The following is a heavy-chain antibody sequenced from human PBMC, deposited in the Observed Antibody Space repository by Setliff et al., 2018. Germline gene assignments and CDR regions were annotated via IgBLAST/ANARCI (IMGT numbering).Heavy chain of an antibody. CDR2: IYYRGDT. V-gene: IGHV4-39*07. CDR1: GASLSSGTYY. Sequence: SETLSLTCTVSGASLSSGTYYWGWIRQPPGKGLEWIGRIYYRGDTYYNASLKGRVTISMDTSVNEFSLRLTSVAAADTAMYYCASRDYYDNRGSLDFWGQGTLVTVSS. D-gene: IGHD3-22*01. J-gene: IGHJ4*02. CDR3: ASRDYYDNRGSLDF.